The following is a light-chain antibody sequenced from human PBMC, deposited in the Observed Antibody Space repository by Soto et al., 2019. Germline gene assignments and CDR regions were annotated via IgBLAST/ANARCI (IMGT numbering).Light chain of an antibody. J-gene: IGKJ1*01. CDR2: KAS. CDR1: QSTSTW. V-gene: IGKV1-5*03. Sequence: DIPMTQSPSTLSASVGDRVTITCRASQSTSTWLAWYQHKPGKAPNLLFYKASSLESGVPSRFSGSGSGTEFTLTISSLQPDDVATYYCQQYGRYRTFGQGTKVEIK. CDR3: QQYGRYRT.